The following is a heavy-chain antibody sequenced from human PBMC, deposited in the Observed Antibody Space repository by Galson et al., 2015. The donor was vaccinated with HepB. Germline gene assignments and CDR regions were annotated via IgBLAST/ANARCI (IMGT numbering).Heavy chain of an antibody. CDR1: GYTFNDYY. CDR3: ARSICGGDCYSYFDY. J-gene: IGHJ4*02. V-gene: IGHV1-2*02. Sequence: QSGAEVKKPGTSVKVSCKASGYTFNDYYLHWVRQAPGQGLEWMGWINPNSGGTKYAQKFQGRVTMTRDTSISTAYMELSRLISDDTAVYYCARSICGGDCYSYFDYWGQGTLVTVSS. D-gene: IGHD2-21*02. CDR2: INPNSGGT.